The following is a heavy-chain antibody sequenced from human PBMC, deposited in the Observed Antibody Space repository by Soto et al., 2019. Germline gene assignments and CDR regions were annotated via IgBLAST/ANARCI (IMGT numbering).Heavy chain of an antibody. J-gene: IGHJ4*02. CDR3: ASRFPKTRTYVGVFDF. CDR2: VSHTGST. D-gene: IGHD3-16*01. V-gene: IGHV4-59*08. Sequence: QVQLQESGPGLGKPSETLSLTCSVSVESFNDYFWSWLRQPPGKGMEWIGYVSHTGSTGYNPSLESGVVISLDTSTNKFSLKLTSVTAADTAVYYCASRFPKTRTYVGVFDFWGRGTQVTVSS. CDR1: VESFNDYF.